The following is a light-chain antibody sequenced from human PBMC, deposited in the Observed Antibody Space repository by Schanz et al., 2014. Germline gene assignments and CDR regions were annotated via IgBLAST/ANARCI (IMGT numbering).Light chain of an antibody. Sequence: QSALTQPPSASGSPGQSVTISCTGTSSDVGAYNYVSWYQRLPGKAPKLMIYEVTKRPSGVPDRFSGSKSGNTASLTVSGLQAEDEADYYCSSYVGSNNLDFVFGTGTKLTVL. CDR3: SSYVGSNNLDFV. J-gene: IGLJ1*01. CDR1: SSDVGAYNY. V-gene: IGLV2-8*01. CDR2: EVT.